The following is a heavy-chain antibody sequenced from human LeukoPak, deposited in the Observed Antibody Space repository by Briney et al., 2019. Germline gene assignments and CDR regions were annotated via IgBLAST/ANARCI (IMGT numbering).Heavy chain of an antibody. CDR2: MYYSGST. J-gene: IGHJ4*02. CDR1: GGSISSGTYY. Sequence: SETLSLTCTVSGGSISSGTYYWGWIRQPPGKGLEWIGSMYYSGSTYYNSSLKSRVTVSVDMSKNQFSLKLSSVTAADTAVYYCARGGIRYFDYSRVFDYWGQGALVTVSS. CDR3: ARGGIRYFDYSRVFDY. V-gene: IGHV4-39*07. D-gene: IGHD3-9*01.